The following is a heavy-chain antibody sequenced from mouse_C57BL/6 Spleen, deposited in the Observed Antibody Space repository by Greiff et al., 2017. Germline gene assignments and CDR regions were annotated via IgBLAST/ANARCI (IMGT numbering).Heavy chain of an antibody. D-gene: IGHD1-1*01. CDR3: ARNNYGSSYRAMDY. CDR2: IWSGGST. CDR1: GFSLTSYG. V-gene: IGHV2-2*01. J-gene: IGHJ4*01. Sequence: QVQLQQSGPGLVQPSQSLSITCTVSGFSLTSYGVHWVRQSPGKCLEWLGVIWSGGSTDYNAAFISRLSISKDNSKSQVFFKMNSLQADDTAIYYCARNNYGSSYRAMDYWGQGTSVTVSS.